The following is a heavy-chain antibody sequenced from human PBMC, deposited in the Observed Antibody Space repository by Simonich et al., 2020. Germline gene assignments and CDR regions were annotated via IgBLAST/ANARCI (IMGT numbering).Heavy chain of an antibody. CDR3: ARGRLTGDKGAFDI. J-gene: IGHJ3*02. CDR1: GYTFTGYY. CDR2: SNPNSGGT. Sequence: QVQLVQSGAEVKKPGASVKVSCKASGYTFTGYYMHWVRQAPGQGLEGIGWSNPNSGGTNYAQKFQGRVTMTRDTSISTAYMELSRLRSDDTAVYYCARGRLTGDKGAFDIWGQGTMVTVSS. V-gene: IGHV1-2*02. D-gene: IGHD7-27*01.